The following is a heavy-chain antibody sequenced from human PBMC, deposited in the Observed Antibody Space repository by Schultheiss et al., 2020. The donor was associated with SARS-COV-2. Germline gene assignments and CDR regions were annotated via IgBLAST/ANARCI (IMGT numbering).Heavy chain of an antibody. CDR2: MNPNSGNT. CDR3: ARVLGRNLADHNWFDP. J-gene: IGHJ5*02. V-gene: IGHV1-8*01. CDR1: GYTFTSYD. D-gene: IGHD1-14*01. Sequence: ASVKVSCKASGYTFTSYDINWVRQATGQGLEWMGWMNPNSGNTGYAQKFQGRVTMTRDTSISTAYMELSSLRSEDTAIYYCARVLGRNLADHNWFDPWGQGTRVTVSS.